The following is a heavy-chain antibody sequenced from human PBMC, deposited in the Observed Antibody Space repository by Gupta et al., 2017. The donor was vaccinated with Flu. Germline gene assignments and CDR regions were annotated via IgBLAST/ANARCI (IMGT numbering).Heavy chain of an antibody. Sequence: YSMNWVRQAPGKGLEWVSFISSSSSYIYYADSLKGRFTISRDNAKNSLYLQMNSLRVEDTAVYYCARAWDMRGSNDYWGLGTLVTVSS. D-gene: IGHD1-26*01. CDR3: ARAWDMRGSNDY. CDR1: YS. CDR2: ISSSSSYI. J-gene: IGHJ4*02. V-gene: IGHV3-21*01.